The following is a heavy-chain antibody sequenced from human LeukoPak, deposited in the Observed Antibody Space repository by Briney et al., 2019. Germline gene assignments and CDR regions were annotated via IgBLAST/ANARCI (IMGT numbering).Heavy chain of an antibody. V-gene: IGHV3-21*01. CDR2: ISSSSSYI. CDR1: GFTFSSYS. Sequence: PGGSLRLSCAASGFTFSSYSMNWLRQAPGKGLEWVSSISSSSSYIYYADSVKGRFTISRDNAKNSLYLQMNSLRAEDTAVYYCARDLRVKPYYYDSSGYWGAFDIWGQGTMVTVSS. D-gene: IGHD3-22*01. J-gene: IGHJ3*02. CDR3: ARDLRVKPYYYDSSGYWGAFDI.